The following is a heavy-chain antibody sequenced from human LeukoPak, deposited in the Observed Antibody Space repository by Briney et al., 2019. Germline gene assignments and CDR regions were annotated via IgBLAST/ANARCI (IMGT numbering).Heavy chain of an antibody. CDR2: VSGCDDST. CDR3: VKWGDYDILTGYYDPDY. CDR1: GFTFSNYA. J-gene: IGHJ4*02. V-gene: IGHV3-23*01. Sequence: GASLRLSCAASGFTFSNYAMSWVRQAPGKGLEWVSAVSGCDDSTYYADSVKGRFTISRDTSKNTLYLQMNSLRAEDTAVYYCVKWGDYDILTGYYDPDYWGQGTLVTVSS. D-gene: IGHD3-9*01.